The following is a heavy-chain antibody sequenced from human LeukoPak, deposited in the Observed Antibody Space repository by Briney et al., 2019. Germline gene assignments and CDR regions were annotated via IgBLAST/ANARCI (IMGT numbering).Heavy chain of an antibody. D-gene: IGHD6-13*01. CDR1: GFTFSSYA. CDR2: ISGSGGST. CDR3: AKDRTHGIAAAGTGY. Sequence: GGSLRLSRAASGFTFSSYAVSWVRQAPGKGLEWVSAISGSGGSTYYADSVKGRFTISRDNSKNTLYLQMNSLRAEDTAVYYCAKDRTHGIAAAGTGYWGQGTLVTVPS. V-gene: IGHV3-23*01. J-gene: IGHJ4*02.